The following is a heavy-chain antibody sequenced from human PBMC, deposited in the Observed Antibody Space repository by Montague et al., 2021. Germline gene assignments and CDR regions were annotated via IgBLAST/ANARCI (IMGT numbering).Heavy chain of an antibody. CDR1: GGSFSGHY. V-gene: IGHV4-34*01. J-gene: IGHJ6*02. Sequence: SETLSLTCAVYGGSFSGHYWSWIRQPPGKGLEWIGEINHSGSTNCNPSLKSRVTTSVDTSKNQFSLNLSSVTAADTAVYYCARYLHTSKYSGSHCLSRQYGMGVWGQGTTVPVSS. D-gene: IGHD1-26*01. CDR2: INHSGST. CDR3: ARYLHTSKYSGSHCLSRQYGMGV.